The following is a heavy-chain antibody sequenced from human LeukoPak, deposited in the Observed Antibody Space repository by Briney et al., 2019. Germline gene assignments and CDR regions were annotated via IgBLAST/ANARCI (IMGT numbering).Heavy chain of an antibody. CDR2: IIPIFGTA. CDR1: GGTFSSYA. Sequence: ASVKVSCKASGGTFSSYAISWVRQAPGQGLEWMGGIIPIFGTANYAQKFQGRVTITADESTSTAYMELSSLRSEDTAVYYCARAPAPRYYGSGSYYHYYMDVWGKGTTVTISS. CDR3: ARAPAPRYYGSGSYYHYYMDV. V-gene: IGHV1-69*13. D-gene: IGHD3-10*01. J-gene: IGHJ6*03.